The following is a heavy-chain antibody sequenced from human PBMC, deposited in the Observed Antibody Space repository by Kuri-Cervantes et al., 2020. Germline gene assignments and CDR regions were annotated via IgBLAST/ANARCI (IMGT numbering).Heavy chain of an antibody. CDR3: ARDPSYHSSGYYYYYYGMDV. CDR1: GFTFSNYG. D-gene: IGHD3-22*01. Sequence: GESLKISCAASGFTFSNYGMHWVRQAPGKGLEWVAVISYDGSKKDYVDSLKGRFTISRDNSKNMLYLQMNSLRAEDTAVYYCARDPSYHSSGYYYYYYGMDVWGQGTTVTVSS. V-gene: IGHV3-30*03. J-gene: IGHJ6*02. CDR2: ISYDGSKK.